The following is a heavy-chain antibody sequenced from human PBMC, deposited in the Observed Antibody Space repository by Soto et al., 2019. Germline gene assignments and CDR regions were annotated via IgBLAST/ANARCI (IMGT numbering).Heavy chain of an antibody. CDR1: DVSISNYY. V-gene: IGHV4-59*08. CDR3: ARTKVAAANYYYYMDV. J-gene: IGHJ6*03. Sequence: SETLSLTCSVSDVSISNYYWSWIRQPPGKGLEWIGYMYYTGSTSYNPSLKSRVTTSVDTSKSQFSLKLSSVTAADTAVYYCARTKVAAANYYYYMDVRGKGTTVTVSS. D-gene: IGHD2-15*01. CDR2: MYYTGST.